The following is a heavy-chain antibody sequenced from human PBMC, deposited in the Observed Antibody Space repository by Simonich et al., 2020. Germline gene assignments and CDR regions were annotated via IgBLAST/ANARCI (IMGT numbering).Heavy chain of an antibody. V-gene: IGHV4-59*01. J-gene: IGHJ4*02. Sequence: QVQLQESGPGLVKPSETLSLTCTVSGGSISSYYWSWIRQPPGKGLGWIGYIYYSGRTNNNPSLKSRVTISVDTSKNQFSLKLSSVTAADTAVYYCARGGLYFDYWGQGTLVTVSS. CDR2: IYYSGRT. D-gene: IGHD2-15*01. CDR3: ARGGLYFDY. CDR1: GGSISSYY.